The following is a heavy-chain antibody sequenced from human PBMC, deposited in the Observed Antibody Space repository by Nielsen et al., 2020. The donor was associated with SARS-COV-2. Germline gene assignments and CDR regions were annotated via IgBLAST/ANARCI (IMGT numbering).Heavy chain of an antibody. V-gene: IGHV3-23*01. CDR1: GFTFSSYA. CDR2: ISGSGGST. CDR3: AKEPYYDFWSGYYYDY. D-gene: IGHD3-3*01. Sequence: GESLKISCAASGFTFSSYAMSWVRQAPGKGLEWVSAISGSGGSTYYADSVKGRFTISRDNSKNTLYLQMNSLRAEDTAVYYCAKEPYYDFWSGYYYDYWGRGTLVTVSS. J-gene: IGHJ4*02.